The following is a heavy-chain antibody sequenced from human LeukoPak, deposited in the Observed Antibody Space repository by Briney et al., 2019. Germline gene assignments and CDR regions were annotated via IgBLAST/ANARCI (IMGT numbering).Heavy chain of an antibody. Sequence: GGSLRLSCAASGFTFSNAWMSWVRQAPGKGLEWVGRIKSKTDGGTTDYAAPVKGRLTISRDDSKNTLYLQMNSLRAEDTAVYYCAKGRWELLHGAFDIWGQGTKVTVSS. CDR1: GFTFSNAW. J-gene: IGHJ3*02. CDR3: AKGRWELLHGAFDI. V-gene: IGHV3-15*01. CDR2: IKSKTDGGTT. D-gene: IGHD1-26*01.